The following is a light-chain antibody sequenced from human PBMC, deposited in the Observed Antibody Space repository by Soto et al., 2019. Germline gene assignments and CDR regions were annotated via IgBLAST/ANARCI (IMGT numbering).Light chain of an antibody. J-gene: IGLJ1*01. V-gene: IGLV2-11*01. CDR1: SNDVGGYDY. CDR2: DVS. Sequence: QSVLTRARSVSGSPGQSVSISCTGTSNDVGGYDYVSWYQQHPGKAPKLIIYDVSKRPSGVPDRFSGSKSGNTASLTISGLQAEDEADYYCCSYAGTYSYVFGTGTKVTVL. CDR3: CSYAGTYSYV.